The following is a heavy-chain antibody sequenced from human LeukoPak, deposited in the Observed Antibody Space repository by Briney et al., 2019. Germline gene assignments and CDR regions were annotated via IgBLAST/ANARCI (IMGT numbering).Heavy chain of an antibody. CDR2: ISQDGSGK. CDR3: ARRYFDS. Sequence: PGGSLRLSCGASGFTFSNYWMSWVRQAPGKGLEWVINISQDGSGKNYADSVEGRFTISRDNAKNSLYLQMNSLRAEDTAVYYCARRYFDSWGQGTLVTVSS. CDR1: GFTFSNYW. V-gene: IGHV3-7*03. J-gene: IGHJ4*02.